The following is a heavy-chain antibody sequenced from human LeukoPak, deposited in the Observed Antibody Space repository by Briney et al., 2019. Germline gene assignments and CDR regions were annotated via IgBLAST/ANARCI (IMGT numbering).Heavy chain of an antibody. CDR3: ARAPGYGGNSVYYYYVDV. V-gene: IGHV4-38-2*02. Sequence: SETLSLTCTVSGYSISSGYYWGWIRQPPGKGLEWIGEINHSGSTNYNPSLKSRVTISVDTSKNQFSLKLSSVTAADTAVYYCARAPGYGGNSVYYYYVDVWGKGTTVTISS. CDR1: GYSISSGYY. D-gene: IGHD4-23*01. J-gene: IGHJ6*03. CDR2: INHSGST.